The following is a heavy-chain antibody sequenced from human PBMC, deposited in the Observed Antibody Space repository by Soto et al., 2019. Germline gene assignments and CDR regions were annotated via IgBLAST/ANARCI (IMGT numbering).Heavy chain of an antibody. V-gene: IGHV3-7*05. CDR3: ARPGVVKGTLPSYYFDY. CDR2: IKQDGSEK. Sequence: PWGSLRLSCAASGFTFSSYWMSWVRQAPGKGLEWVANIKQDGSEKYYVDSVKGRFTISRDNAKNSLYLQMNSLRAEDTAVYYCARPGVVKGTLPSYYFDYWGQGTLVTVSS. CDR1: GFTFSSYW. J-gene: IGHJ4*02. D-gene: IGHD3-3*01.